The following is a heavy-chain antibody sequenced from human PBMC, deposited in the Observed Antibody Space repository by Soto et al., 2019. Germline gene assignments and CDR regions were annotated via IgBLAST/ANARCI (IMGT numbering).Heavy chain of an antibody. D-gene: IGHD3-10*01. Sequence: ASVKVSCKASGYTFTSYAMHWVRQAPGQRLEWMGWINAGNGNTKYSQKFQGRVTITRDTSASTAYMELSSLRSEDTAVYYCARGGGGSGSYYRYYYSGMDVWGQGTTVTVSS. J-gene: IGHJ6*02. CDR3: ARGGGGSGSYYRYYYSGMDV. CDR2: INAGNGNT. V-gene: IGHV1-3*01. CDR1: GYTFTSYA.